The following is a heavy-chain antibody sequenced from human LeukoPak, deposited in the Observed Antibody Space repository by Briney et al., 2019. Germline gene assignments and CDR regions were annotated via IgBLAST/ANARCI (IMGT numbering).Heavy chain of an antibody. D-gene: IGHD2-15*01. CDR1: GDSINSNY. V-gene: IGHV4-59*01. CDR3: ARLLAGCPGGRCRAHFDY. J-gene: IGHJ4*02. CDR2: IYYGGST. Sequence: SETLSLTCSVSGDSINSNYWSWMRQPPGKGLEWIRYIYYGGSTNYNPSLKSRVSMSVDTSKNQFSLNLSSVTAADTAVYHCARLLAGCPGGRCRAHFDYWGQGTLVTVSS.